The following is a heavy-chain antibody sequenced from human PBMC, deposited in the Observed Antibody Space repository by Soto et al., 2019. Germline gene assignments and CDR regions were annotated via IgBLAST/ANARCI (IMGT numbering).Heavy chain of an antibody. CDR1: GYTFSSYY. CDR3: ARDWEFGY. V-gene: IGHV1-46*01. CDR2: IYPSGDST. Sequence: QVQLVQSGAEVKKPGASVKVSCKASGYTFSSYYMHWVRQAPGQGLEWMGVIYPSGDSTNYAQRFQGRLSMTRDSSTSTLYMELSSLRSEDTAVYYCARDWEFGYWGQGTLVTVSS. D-gene: IGHD3-10*01. J-gene: IGHJ4*02.